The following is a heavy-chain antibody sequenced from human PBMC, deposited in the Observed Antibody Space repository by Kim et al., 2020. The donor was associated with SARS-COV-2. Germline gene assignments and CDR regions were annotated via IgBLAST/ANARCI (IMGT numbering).Heavy chain of an antibody. Sequence: GGSLRLSCAASGFTFSSYAMSWVRQAPGKGLEWVSAISGSGGSTYYADSVKGRFTISRDNSKNTLYLQMNSLRAEDTAVYYCAKDLAVAGTSWGFYYYYYGMDVWGQGTTVTVSS. CDR1: GFTFSSYA. V-gene: IGHV3-23*01. CDR2: ISGSGGST. D-gene: IGHD6-19*01. CDR3: AKDLAVAGTSWGFYYYYYGMDV. J-gene: IGHJ6*02.